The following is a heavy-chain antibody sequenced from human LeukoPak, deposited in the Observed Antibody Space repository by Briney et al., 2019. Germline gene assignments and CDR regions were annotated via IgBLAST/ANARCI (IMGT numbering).Heavy chain of an antibody. CDR2: ISGSGGST. V-gene: IGHV3-23*01. CDR3: ARAFLEWSSAFDI. D-gene: IGHD3-3*01. Sequence: GSLRLSCAASGFTLSSYSMSWVRQAPGKGLEWVSAISGSGGSTYYADSVKGRFTISRDNSKNTLYLQMNSLRAEDTAVYYCARAFLEWSSAFDIWGQGTMVTVSS. J-gene: IGHJ3*02. CDR1: GFTLSSYS.